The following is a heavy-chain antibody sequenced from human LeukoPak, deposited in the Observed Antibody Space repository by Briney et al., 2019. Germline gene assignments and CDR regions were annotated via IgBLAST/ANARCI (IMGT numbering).Heavy chain of an antibody. V-gene: IGHV4-38-2*01. Sequence: SETLSLTCAVSGYSISSGYYWGWIRQPPGKGLEWIGSIYHSGSTYYNPSLKSRVTISVDTSKNQFSLKPSSVTAADTAVYYCARLSSGSYYPNDYWGQGTLVTVSS. CDR2: IYHSGST. CDR3: ARLSSGSYYPNDY. CDR1: GYSISSGYY. D-gene: IGHD3-10*02. J-gene: IGHJ4*02.